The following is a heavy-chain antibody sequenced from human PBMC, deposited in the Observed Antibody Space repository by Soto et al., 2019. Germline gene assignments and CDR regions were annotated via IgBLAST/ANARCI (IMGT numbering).Heavy chain of an antibody. V-gene: IGHV4-31*03. CDR2: IYYTGNT. D-gene: IGHD1-1*01. CDR1: GGSISSGGTGSY. CDR3: ASEHDAYKVRY. J-gene: IGHJ4*02. Sequence: QVQLQESGPGLVKPSQTLSLTCTVSGGSISSGGTGSYWTWIRQLPGKGLEWIGYIYYTGNTYYNPSLTSRPTISIDTSENQFSLKLTSVTAADTAVYFCASEHDAYKVRYWGQGTLVTVSS.